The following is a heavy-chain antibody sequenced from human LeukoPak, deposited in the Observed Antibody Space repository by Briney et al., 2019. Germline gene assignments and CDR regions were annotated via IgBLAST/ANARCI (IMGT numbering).Heavy chain of an antibody. CDR3: ARGRGYCSSTSCLEGSGGYYYYMDV. D-gene: IGHD2-2*01. Sequence: SVTVSCKASGGTFSSYAISWVRQAPGLGLEWMGGIIPIFGTANYAQKFQGRVTITTDESTSTAYMELSSLRSEDTAVYYCARGRGYCSSTSCLEGSGGYYYYMDVWGKGTTVTVSS. CDR2: IIPIFGTA. J-gene: IGHJ6*03. CDR1: GGTFSSYA. V-gene: IGHV1-69*05.